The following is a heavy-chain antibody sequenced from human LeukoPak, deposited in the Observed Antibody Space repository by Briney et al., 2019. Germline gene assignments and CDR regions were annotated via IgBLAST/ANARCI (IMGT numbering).Heavy chain of an antibody. CDR1: GFTFSSYS. V-gene: IGHV3-21*01. Sequence: PGGSLRLSCAASGFTFSSYSMNWVRQAPGKGLEWVSSISSSSSSSYIYYADSVKGRFTISRDNAKNSLYLQMNSLRAEDTAVYYCARDLGSWDYSNSAFDYWGQGTLVTVSS. CDR2: ISSSSSSSYI. J-gene: IGHJ4*02. D-gene: IGHD4-11*01. CDR3: ARDLGSWDYSNSAFDY.